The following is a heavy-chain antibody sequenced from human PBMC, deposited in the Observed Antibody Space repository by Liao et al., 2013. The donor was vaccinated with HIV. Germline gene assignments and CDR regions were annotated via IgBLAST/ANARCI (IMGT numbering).Heavy chain of an antibody. CDR2: IYSSGRT. Sequence: QVQLQESGSGLVKPSEPLSLTCTVSGGSISSYYWSWIRQPPGKGLEWLGYIYSSGRTNSNPSLKSRVTLSADSSKRQFSLKLSSVTAADTAVYYCAREADYYDSSGFPLAFDYWGQGTLVTVSS. CDR1: GGSISSYY. J-gene: IGHJ4*02. V-gene: IGHV4-4*09. D-gene: IGHD3-22*01. CDR3: AREADYYDSSGFPLAFDY.